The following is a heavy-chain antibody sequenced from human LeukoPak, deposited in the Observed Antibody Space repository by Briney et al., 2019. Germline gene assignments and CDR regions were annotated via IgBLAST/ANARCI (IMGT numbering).Heavy chain of an antibody. CDR3: AREGADGIAVAGPYNWFDP. V-gene: IGHV7-4-1*02. D-gene: IGHD6-19*01. CDR1: GYTFTSNA. CDR2: INTNTGNP. J-gene: IGHJ5*02. Sequence: ASVKVSCKASGYTFTSNAMNWVRQAPGQGLEWMGWINTNTGNPTYAQGFTGRFVFSLDTSVSTAYLQISSLKAEDTAVYYCAREGADGIAVAGPYNWFDPWGQGTLVTVSS.